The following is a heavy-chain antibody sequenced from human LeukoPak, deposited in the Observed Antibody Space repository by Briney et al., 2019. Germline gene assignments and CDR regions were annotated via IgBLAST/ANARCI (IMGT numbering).Heavy chain of an antibody. J-gene: IGHJ3*02. Sequence: AETLCLTCTVSGGSISSYYWSWVRQPPGKGLEWVGYIYYSGCSKYNPSVTSRVTISVATTKNQFSLKLSSVTAADTAVYYCARDLLGGDDAFDIWGQGTMVTVSS. CDR2: IYYSGCS. V-gene: IGHV4-59*01. CDR3: ARDLLGGDDAFDI. CDR1: GGSISSYY.